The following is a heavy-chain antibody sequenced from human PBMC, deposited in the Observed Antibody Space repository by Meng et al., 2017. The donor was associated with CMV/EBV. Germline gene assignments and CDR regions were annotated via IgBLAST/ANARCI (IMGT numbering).Heavy chain of an antibody. V-gene: IGHV3-74*01. CDR2: INSDGSST. Sequence: GESLKISCAASGFTFSSYWMHWVRQAPGKGLVWVSRINSDGSSTSYADSVKGRFTISRDNAKNTLYLQMNSLRAEDTAVYYCARAPNPSYYDFWSGYYINWLDPWGQGTLVTVSS. CDR3: ARAPNPSYYDFWSGYYINWLDP. D-gene: IGHD3-3*01. J-gene: IGHJ5*02. CDR1: GFTFSSYW.